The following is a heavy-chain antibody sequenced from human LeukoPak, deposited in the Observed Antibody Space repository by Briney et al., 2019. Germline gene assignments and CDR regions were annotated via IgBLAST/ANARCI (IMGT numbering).Heavy chain of an antibody. Sequence: PSETLSLTCTVSAYSISSGYYWGWIRQPPGKGLDWIGSIYHSGSTYYNPSLKSRVTISVDTSKNQFSLKLSSVTAADTAVYYCARRGSSGWYPIDWFDPWGQGTLVTVSS. CDR1: AYSISSGYY. CDR3: ARRGSSGWYPIDWFDP. CDR2: IYHSGST. J-gene: IGHJ5*02. D-gene: IGHD6-19*01. V-gene: IGHV4-38-2*02.